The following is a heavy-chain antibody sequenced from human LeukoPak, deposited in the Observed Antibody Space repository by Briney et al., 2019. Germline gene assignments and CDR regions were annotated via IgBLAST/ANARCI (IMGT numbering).Heavy chain of an antibody. CDR2: INHSGST. CDR3: ARGRRGFSSSWLPGFDP. Sequence: SETLSLACAVYGGSFSGYYWSWIRQPPGKGLEWIGEINHSGSTNYNPSLKTRVTISVDTSKNQFSLTLSSVTAADTAVYYCARGRRGFSSSWLPGFDPWGQGTLVTVSS. V-gene: IGHV4-34*01. D-gene: IGHD6-13*01. J-gene: IGHJ5*02. CDR1: GGSFSGYY.